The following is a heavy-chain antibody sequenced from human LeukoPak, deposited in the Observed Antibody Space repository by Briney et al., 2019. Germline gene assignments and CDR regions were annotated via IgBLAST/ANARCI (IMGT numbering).Heavy chain of an antibody. Sequence: ASVTVSFKASGYTFTSYGISWVRQPPGQGLEWLGWISAYNGNTNYAQKLQGRVTMTTDTSTSTAYMELRSLRSDDTAVYYCASGGGEDPYDYWGQGTLVTVSS. V-gene: IGHV1-18*01. CDR2: ISAYNGNT. D-gene: IGHD3-16*01. CDR1: GYTFTSYG. J-gene: IGHJ4*02. CDR3: ASGGGEDPYDY.